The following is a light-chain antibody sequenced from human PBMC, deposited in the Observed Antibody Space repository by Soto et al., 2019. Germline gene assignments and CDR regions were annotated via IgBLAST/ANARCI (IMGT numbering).Light chain of an antibody. CDR2: AAS. CDR3: QQLFDSPIT. V-gene: IGKV1-9*01. J-gene: IGKJ5*01. Sequence: DIQLTQSPSFLSPSMVESVTITCRASQVISTSLAWYQVKPGKAPKLLIYAASTLESGVPSRFSATVSGTEFSLTITSLQPEDFATYYCQQLFDSPITFGQGTRLEIK. CDR1: QVISTS.